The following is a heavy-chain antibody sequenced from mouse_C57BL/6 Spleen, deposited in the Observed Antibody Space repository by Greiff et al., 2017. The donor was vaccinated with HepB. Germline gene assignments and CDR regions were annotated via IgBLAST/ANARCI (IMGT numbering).Heavy chain of an antibody. D-gene: IGHD1-1*01. CDR1: GFTFSDYG. CDR2: ISSGSSTI. J-gene: IGHJ4*01. Sequence: DVKLVESGGGLVKPGGSLKLSCAASGFTFSDYGMHWVRQAPEQGLEWVAYISSGSSTIYYADTVKGRFTISRDNAKNTLFLQMTSLRSEDTAMYYYARRELYYYCSEIWYYAMDYWSQGASVAVAS. V-gene: IGHV5-17*01. CDR3: ARRELYYYCSEIWYYAMDY.